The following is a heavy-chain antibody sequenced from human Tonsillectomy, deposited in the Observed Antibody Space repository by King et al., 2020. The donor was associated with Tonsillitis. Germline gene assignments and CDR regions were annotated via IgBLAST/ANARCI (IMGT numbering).Heavy chain of an antibody. CDR3: ARDQGGYCSGGSCPNWFDP. V-gene: IGHV1-69*01. CDR1: GGTFSSYA. CDR2: IIPLSGTA. J-gene: IGHJ5*02. D-gene: IGHD2-15*01. Sequence: QLVQSGAEVKKPGSSVKVSCKASGGTFSSYAISWVVQAPGQRLDWMGVIIPLSGTANYAQKFQGRVTITADESTSTDYMALSSLGSEDTAVYYCARDQGGYCSGGSCPNWFDPWGQGTLVTVSS.